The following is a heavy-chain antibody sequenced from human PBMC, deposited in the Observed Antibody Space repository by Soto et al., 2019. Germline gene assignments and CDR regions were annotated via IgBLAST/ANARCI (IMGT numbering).Heavy chain of an antibody. Sequence: GGSLRLSCAASGFTFSSYGMHWVRQAPGKGLEWVAVIWYDGSNKYYADSVKGRFTISRDNSKNTLYLQMNSLRAEDTAVYYCARDRGDYSNYRGYYYYGMDVWGQGTTVTV. CDR1: GFTFSSYG. J-gene: IGHJ6*02. CDR2: IWYDGSNK. V-gene: IGHV3-33*01. D-gene: IGHD4-4*01. CDR3: ARDRGDYSNYRGYYYYGMDV.